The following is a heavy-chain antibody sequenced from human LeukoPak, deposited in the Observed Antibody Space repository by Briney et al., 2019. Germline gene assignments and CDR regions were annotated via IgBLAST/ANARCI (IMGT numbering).Heavy chain of an antibody. CDR3: ARGMSNSPYYFYYYMDV. Sequence: ASVKVSCKASGYTFTTYAMNWVRQAPGQGLEWMGWINTNTGNPTYAQGFTGRFVFSLDTSVSTAYLQISSLKAEDTAVYYCARGMSNSPYYFYYYMDVWGKGTTVTVSS. J-gene: IGHJ6*03. D-gene: IGHD1-1*01. CDR2: INTNTGNP. CDR1: GYTFTTYA. V-gene: IGHV7-4-1*02.